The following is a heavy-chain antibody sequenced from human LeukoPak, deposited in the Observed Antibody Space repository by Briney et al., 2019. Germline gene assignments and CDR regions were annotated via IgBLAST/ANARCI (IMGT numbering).Heavy chain of an antibody. D-gene: IGHD3-10*02. CDR1: GGSISSADYY. CDR3: TRAMFNVDAFDR. J-gene: IGHJ3*02. Sequence: SETLSLTCTVSGGSISSADYYWSWIHQNPRNGLERIRYMYYRRNAYSNPPITGRDTISVDKSKSQFSLKLNSVTAPDTAIYYRTRAMFNVDAFDRLGQGAMVTVSS. CDR2: MYYRRNA. V-gene: IGHV4-31*03.